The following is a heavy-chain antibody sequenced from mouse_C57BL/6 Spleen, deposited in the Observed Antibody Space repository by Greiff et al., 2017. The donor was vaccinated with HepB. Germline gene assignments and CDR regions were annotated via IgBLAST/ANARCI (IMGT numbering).Heavy chain of an antibody. V-gene: IGHV3-1*01. CDR2: ISYSGST. CDR1: GYSITSGYD. Sequence: EVKLVESGPGMVKPSQSLSLTCTVTGYSITSGYDWHWLRHFPGNKLEWMGYISYSGSTNYNPSLKSRISITHDTSKNHFFLKLNSVTTEDTATYYCARGFYGRAFDYWGQGTTLTVSS. CDR3: ARGFYGRAFDY. J-gene: IGHJ2*01. D-gene: IGHD1-1*01.